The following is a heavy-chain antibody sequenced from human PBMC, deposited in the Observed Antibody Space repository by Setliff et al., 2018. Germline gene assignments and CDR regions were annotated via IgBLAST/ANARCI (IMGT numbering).Heavy chain of an antibody. CDR2: IYTGGNT. CDR3: AKGGVFGSSYFDV. Sequence: PVESLKISCAGSGLTVSGNYMNWVRQAPGKGLEWVSLIYTGGNTKYADSVKGRFSISTDNSKNTVYLQMNTLRAEDTAVYYCAKGGVFGSSYFDVWGRGALVTVSS. CDR1: GLTVSGNY. D-gene: IGHD3-10*02. V-gene: IGHV3-53*01. J-gene: IGHJ2*01.